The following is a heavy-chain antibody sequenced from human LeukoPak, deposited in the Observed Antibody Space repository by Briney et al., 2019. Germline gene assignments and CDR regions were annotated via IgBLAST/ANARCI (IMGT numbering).Heavy chain of an antibody. V-gene: IGHV3-66*01. CDR3: AMSVDAHDYGDSKPPYYFDY. CDR2: IYSGGST. Sequence: PGGSLRLSCAASGFTVSSNYMSWVRQAPGKGLEWVSVIYSGGSTYYADSVKGRFTISRDNSKNTLYLQMNSLRAEDTAVYYCAMSVDAHDYGDSKPPYYFDYWGQGTLVTVSS. J-gene: IGHJ4*02. D-gene: IGHD4-17*01. CDR1: GFTVSSNY.